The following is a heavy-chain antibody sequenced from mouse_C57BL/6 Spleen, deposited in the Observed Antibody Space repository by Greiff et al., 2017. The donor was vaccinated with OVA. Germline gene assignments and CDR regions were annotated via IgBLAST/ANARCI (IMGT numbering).Heavy chain of an antibody. CDR1: GFNIKDDY. D-gene: IGHD1-1*02. CDR3: TKGVGYFDY. CDR2: IDPENGDT. Sequence: EVQLQQSGAELVRPGASVKLSCTASGFNIKDDYMHWVKQRPEQGLEWIGWIDPENGDTEYASKFQGKATITADTSSNTAYLQLSSLTSEDTAVYYCTKGVGYFDYWGQGTTLTVSS. V-gene: IGHV14-4*01. J-gene: IGHJ2*01.